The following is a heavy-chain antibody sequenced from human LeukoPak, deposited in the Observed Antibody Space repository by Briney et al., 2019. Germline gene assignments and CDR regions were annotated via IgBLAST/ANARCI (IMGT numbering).Heavy chain of an antibody. V-gene: IGHV4-34*01. CDR1: GGSFSGYY. D-gene: IGHD7-27*01. Sequence: SETLSLTCAVYGGSFSGYYWSWIRQPPEKGLEWIGEINHSGSTNYNPSLKSRVTISVGTSKNQFSLKLSSVTAADTAVYYCARVHKLWNPDYWGQGTLVTVSS. CDR3: ARVHKLWNPDY. J-gene: IGHJ4*02. CDR2: INHSGST.